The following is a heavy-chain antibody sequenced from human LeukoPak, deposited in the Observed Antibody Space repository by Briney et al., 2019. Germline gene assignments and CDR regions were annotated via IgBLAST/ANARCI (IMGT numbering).Heavy chain of an antibody. D-gene: IGHD1-26*01. CDR1: GGSISSGGYY. Sequence: SETLSLTCTVSGGSISSGGYYWSWIRQHPGKGLEWIGYIYYSGSTYYNPSLKSRVTISVDTSKNQFSLKLSSVTAADTAVYYCARRSGGGWGATYYFDYWAREPWSPSPQ. V-gene: IGHV4-31*03. CDR2: IYYSGST. CDR3: ARRSGGGWGATYYFDY. J-gene: IGHJ4*02.